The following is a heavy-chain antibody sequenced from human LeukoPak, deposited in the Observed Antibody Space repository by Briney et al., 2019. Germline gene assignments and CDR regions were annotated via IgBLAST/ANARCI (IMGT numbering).Heavy chain of an antibody. J-gene: IGHJ4*02. V-gene: IGHV3-7*03. Sequence: GGSLRLSCAASGFTFSTYWMMWVRQAPGKGLEWAATINQDGGETYYVDYLKGRFTTSRDNAKNSLYLQMNSLRVEDTAVYYCARENHATGDYWGPGTLVTVSS. CDR2: INQDGGET. CDR1: GFTFSTYW. CDR3: ARENHATGDY.